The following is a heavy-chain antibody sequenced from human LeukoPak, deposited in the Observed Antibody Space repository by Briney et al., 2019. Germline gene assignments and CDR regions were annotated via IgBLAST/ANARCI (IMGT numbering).Heavy chain of an antibody. CDR1: GGSFSGYY. J-gene: IGHJ4*02. CDR3: ARGPTRYYFDY. CDR2: INHSGST. Sequence: TSETLSLTCAVYGGSFSGYYWSWIRQPPGKGLEWIGEINHSGSTNYNPSLKSRVTISVDTSKNQLSLKLSSVTAADTAVYYCARGPTRYYFDYWGQGTLVTVSS. V-gene: IGHV4-34*01.